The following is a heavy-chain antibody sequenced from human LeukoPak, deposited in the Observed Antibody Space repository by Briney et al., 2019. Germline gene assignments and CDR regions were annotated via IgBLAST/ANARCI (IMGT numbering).Heavy chain of an antibody. CDR3: ARALGDLDIVGD. D-gene: IGHD2-15*01. J-gene: IGHJ4*02. CDR2: IIPILGIA. V-gene: IGHV1-69*02. Sequence: SVKVSCKASGGTFSSYTISWVRQAPGQGLEWMGRIIPILGIANYAQKFQGRVTITADKSTSTAYMDLSSLRSEDTAVYYCARALGDLDIVGDWGQGTLVTVSS. CDR1: GGTFSSYT.